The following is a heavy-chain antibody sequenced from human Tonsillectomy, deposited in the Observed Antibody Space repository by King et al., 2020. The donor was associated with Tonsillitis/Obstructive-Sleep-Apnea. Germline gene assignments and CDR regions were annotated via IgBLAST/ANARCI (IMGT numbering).Heavy chain of an antibody. CDR1: GGSFSGYY. J-gene: IGHJ6*03. CDR3: ARGGAPRRDIVVVPAAIPEAGTTRAYYYYYMDV. D-gene: IGHD2-2*02. V-gene: IGHV4-34*01. CDR2: INHSGST. Sequence: HVQLQQWGAGLLKPSETLSLTCAVYGGSFSGYYWSWIRQPPGKGLEWIGEINHSGSTNYNPSLKSRVTISVDTSKNQFSLKLSSVTAADTAVYYCARGGAPRRDIVVVPAAIPEAGTTRAYYYYYMDVWGKGTTVTVSS.